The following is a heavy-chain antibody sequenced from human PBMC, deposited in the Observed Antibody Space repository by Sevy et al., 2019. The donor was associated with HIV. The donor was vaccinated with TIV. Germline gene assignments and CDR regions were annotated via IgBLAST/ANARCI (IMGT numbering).Heavy chain of an antibody. CDR3: TTDPIILLLVTDGMDV. Sequence: GGSLRLSCAASGFTFSNAWMNWVRQAPGKGLEWVGRIKSKTDGGTIDYAATVKGRLAISRDDSKNTLNRQMNSLKTEDTAVYYCTTDPIILLLVTDGMDVWGQGTTVTVSS. CDR1: GFTFSNAW. CDR2: IKSKTDGGTI. D-gene: IGHD2-8*02. V-gene: IGHV3-15*01. J-gene: IGHJ6*02.